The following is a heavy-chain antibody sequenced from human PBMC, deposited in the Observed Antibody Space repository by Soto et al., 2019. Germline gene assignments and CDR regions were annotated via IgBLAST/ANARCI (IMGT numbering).Heavy chain of an antibody. Sequence: LRLSCAASGFTFRGDAMSWVRQAPGKGLEWVSSISGSGEMTHYADSVKDRFTISRDNAKNTLYLQMESLRAEDTALYYCARSEMTYNWNDWGQGALVTVSS. J-gene: IGHJ4*02. V-gene: IGHV3-23*01. D-gene: IGHD1-20*01. CDR2: ISGSGEMT. CDR3: ARSEMTYNWND. CDR1: GFTFRGDA.